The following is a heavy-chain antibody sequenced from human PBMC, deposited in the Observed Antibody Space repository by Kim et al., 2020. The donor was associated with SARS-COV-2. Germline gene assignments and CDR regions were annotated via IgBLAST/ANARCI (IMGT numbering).Heavy chain of an antibody. V-gene: IGHV4-30-4*01. J-gene: IGHJ4*02. CDR2: MSSDGNT. Sequence: SETLSLTCTVSGASMYSGSHHWSWIRQPPGKGLEWIGFMSSDGNTYYSPSLQSRLAIAIDTSKNQFSLILNSVTVADTAMYHCARIWVGQGGRGEWGQGTLVTVSS. CDR1: GASMYSGSHH. CDR3: ARIWVGQGGRGE. D-gene: IGHD2-15*01.